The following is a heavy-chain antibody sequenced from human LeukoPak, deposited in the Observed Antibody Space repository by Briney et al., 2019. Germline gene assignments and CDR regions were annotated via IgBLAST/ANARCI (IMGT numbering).Heavy chain of an antibody. V-gene: IGHV1-8*02. Sequence: ASVKVSCKASGGTFSSYAISWVRQAPGQGLEWMGWMNPNSGNTGYAQKFQGRVTMTRNTSISTAYMELSSLRSEDTAVYYCARGSVDYGDYVIDYWGQGTLVTVSS. J-gene: IGHJ4*02. CDR2: MNPNSGNT. CDR3: ARGSVDYGDYVIDY. CDR1: GGTFSSYA. D-gene: IGHD4-17*01.